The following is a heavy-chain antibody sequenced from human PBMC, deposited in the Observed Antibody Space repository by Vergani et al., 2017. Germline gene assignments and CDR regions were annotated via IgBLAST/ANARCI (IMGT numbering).Heavy chain of an antibody. V-gene: IGHV1-69*04. CDR3: APLAGGTKYNFDP. D-gene: IGHD6-13*01. Sequence: QVQLVQSGAEVKKPGSSVKVSCKASGGTFSSYAISWVRQAPGQGLEWMGRIIPLLGIANYAQKFQGRVTITADKSTSTAYMELSSLRSEDTAVYYCAPLAGGTKYNFDPWGQGTLVTVSS. J-gene: IGHJ5*02. CDR1: GGTFSSYA. CDR2: IIPLLGIA.